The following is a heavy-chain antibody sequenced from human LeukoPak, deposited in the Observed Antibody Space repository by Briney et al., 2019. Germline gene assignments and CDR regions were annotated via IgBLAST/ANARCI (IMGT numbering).Heavy chain of an antibody. V-gene: IGHV4-59*01. CDR1: GGSISSYY. CDR2: IYYSGST. J-gene: IGHJ3*02. Sequence: SETLSLTCTVSGGSISSYYWSWLRQPPVKGLEWIGYIYYSGSTNYNPSLKSRVTISVVTSKNQFSLKLSSVTAADTAVYYCARVGGRDGYNYDVRAFDIWGQGTMVTVSS. D-gene: IGHD5-24*01. CDR3: ARVGGRDGYNYDVRAFDI.